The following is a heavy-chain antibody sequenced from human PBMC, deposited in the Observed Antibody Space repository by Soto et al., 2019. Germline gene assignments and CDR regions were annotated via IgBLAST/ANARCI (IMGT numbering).Heavy chain of an antibody. CDR3: AREGYTFGPGAVRGAFDI. D-gene: IGHD1-1*01. V-gene: IGHV1-69*15. CDR1: GGTFGSNA. CDR2: IIPIFGTT. J-gene: IGHJ3*02. Sequence: QVQLVQSETEVRKPGSSVKVSCRASGGTFGSNAISWVRQAPGQGLEWMGNIIPIFGTTKNAQNFQGRVTITADESTNTAYMELSSLRSEDTAIYFCAREGYTFGPGAVRGAFDIWAQGTLVTVSS.